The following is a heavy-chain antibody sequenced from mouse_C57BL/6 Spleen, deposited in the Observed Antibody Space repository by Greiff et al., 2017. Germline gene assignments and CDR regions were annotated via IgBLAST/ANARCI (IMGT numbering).Heavy chain of an antibody. D-gene: IGHD2-3*01. CDR3: TRDGAGSYYFDY. V-gene: IGHV5-9-1*02. CDR1: GFTFSSYA. J-gene: IGHJ2*01. Sequence: EVKLMESGEGLVKPGGSLKLSCAASGFTFSSYAMSWVRQTPEKRLEWVAYISSGGDYIYYAETVKGRFTISRDNAKNTLYLQMISLKSEDTAMYYCTRDGAGSYYFDYWGQGTTLTVSS. CDR2: ISSGGDYI.